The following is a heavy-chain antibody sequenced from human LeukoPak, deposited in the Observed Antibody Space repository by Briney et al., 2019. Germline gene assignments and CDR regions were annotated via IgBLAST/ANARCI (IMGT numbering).Heavy chain of an antibody. V-gene: IGHV1-46*01. CDR1: GYTFTSYY. CDR2: INPSGGST. J-gene: IGHJ4*02. D-gene: IGHD6-13*01. CDR3: ARVGTYSSSWYLPYFDY. Sequence: ASVKVSCKASGYTFTSYYMHWVRQAPGQGLEWMGIINPSGGSTSYAQKFQGRVTMTRDTSISTAYMELSRLRSDDTAVYYCARVGTYSSSWYLPYFDYWGQGTLVTVSS.